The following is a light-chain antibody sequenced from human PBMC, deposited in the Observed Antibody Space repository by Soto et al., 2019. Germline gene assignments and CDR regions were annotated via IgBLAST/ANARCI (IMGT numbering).Light chain of an antibody. J-gene: IGKJ5*01. Sequence: EPFLTQSPATLSLSPGDSASLSRRASQTVGSYLAWYKQKPGQATRLLIYDASNRDTGIPARFSGSGSGTEFTLTIRSLEPEDFAVYYCKQRSNWPLFGQGTRLEIK. CDR2: DAS. CDR3: KQRSNWPL. V-gene: IGKV3-11*01. CDR1: QTVGSY.